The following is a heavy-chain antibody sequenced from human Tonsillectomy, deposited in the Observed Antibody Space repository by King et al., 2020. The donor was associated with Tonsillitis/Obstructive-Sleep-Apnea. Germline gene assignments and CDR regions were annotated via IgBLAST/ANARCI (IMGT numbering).Heavy chain of an antibody. V-gene: IGHV3-48*02. Sequence: VQLVESGGGLVQPGGSLRLSCAASGFTFSSYGMTWVRQAPGKGLECGSYISSSRTAIYYADSVKGRFTISRDNAKNSLYLQMNSLRDEDTAVYYCARDKAAANTGGYWGQGTLVTVSS. CDR1: GFTFSSYG. CDR3: ARDKAAANTGGY. D-gene: IGHD6-13*01. CDR2: ISSSRTAI. J-gene: IGHJ4*02.